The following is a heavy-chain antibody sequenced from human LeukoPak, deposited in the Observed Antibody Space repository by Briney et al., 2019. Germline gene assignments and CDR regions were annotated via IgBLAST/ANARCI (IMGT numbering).Heavy chain of an antibody. J-gene: IGHJ6*03. V-gene: IGHV3-53*01. CDR3: AGRSVGNYYYYMDV. D-gene: IGHD1-26*01. CDR2: IYSGGTT. CDR1: GFTVITND. Sequence: GGSLRLSCAASGFTVITNDMTWVRQAPGKGLEWVSVIYSGGTTYYADSVKGRFTISRDNSKNTLYLQMNSLRAEDTAVYYCAGRSVGNYYYYMDVWGKGTTVTVSS.